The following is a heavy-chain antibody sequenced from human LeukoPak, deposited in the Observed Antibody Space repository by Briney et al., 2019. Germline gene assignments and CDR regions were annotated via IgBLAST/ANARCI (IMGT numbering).Heavy chain of an antibody. CDR1: GDSVSSNSAA. D-gene: IGHD3-22*01. CDR3: ARDPGGYYDSSGHTLYFDY. CDR2: TYYRSKWYN. J-gene: IGHJ4*02. V-gene: IGHV6-1*01. Sequence: SQTLSLTCAISGDSVSSNSAAWNWIRQSPSRGLEWLGRTYYRSKWYNDYAISVKSRITINPDTSKNQFSLQLNSVTPEDTAVYYCARDPGGYYDSSGHTLYFDYWGQGTLVTVSS.